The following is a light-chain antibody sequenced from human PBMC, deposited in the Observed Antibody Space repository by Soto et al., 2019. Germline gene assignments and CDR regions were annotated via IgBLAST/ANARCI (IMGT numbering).Light chain of an antibody. J-gene: IGKJ2*01. Sequence: EIVLTQSPGTLSLSPGERATLSCRASQTVSTNYLAWYQQKPGQAPRLLIYGASSRATGIPDRFSGSGSGTDFILTISRLEPEDFAVYYCQQTGSSPRTFGQGTKLEIK. CDR3: QQTGSSPRT. CDR2: GAS. CDR1: QTVSTNY. V-gene: IGKV3-20*01.